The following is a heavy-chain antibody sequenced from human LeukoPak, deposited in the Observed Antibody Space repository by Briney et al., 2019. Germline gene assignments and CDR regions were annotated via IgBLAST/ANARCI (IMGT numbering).Heavy chain of an antibody. CDR2: IIVGSGRT. V-gene: IGHV1-58*02. CDR1: GFTFSNSA. D-gene: IGHD1-26*01. CDR3: AAALYSGTYGRCCSFAF. Sequence: SVKVSCKASGFTFSNSAIQWVRQARGQRLEWIGWIIVGSGRTHYAQNLQERLTITRDMSTNTAYMELSSLRSEDTAVYYCAAALYSGTYGRCCSFAFWGQGTPVTVSS. J-gene: IGHJ4*02.